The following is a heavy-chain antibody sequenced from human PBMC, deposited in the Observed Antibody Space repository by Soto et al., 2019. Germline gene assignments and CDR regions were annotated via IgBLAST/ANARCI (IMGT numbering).Heavy chain of an antibody. J-gene: IGHJ4*02. D-gene: IGHD6-25*01. V-gene: IGHV3-30*03. CDR2: VSYDGSNQ. Sequence: QVQLVESGGGVVQPGRSLRLSCAASGFTFSSYGVHWARQAPGKGLEWVAVVSYDGSNQNYADSVKGRFTISRDNSKNTLYLQMNSLRTEDSAVYFCATSLSSSANFDYWGQGTLVTVSS. CDR3: ATSLSSSANFDY. CDR1: GFTFSSYG.